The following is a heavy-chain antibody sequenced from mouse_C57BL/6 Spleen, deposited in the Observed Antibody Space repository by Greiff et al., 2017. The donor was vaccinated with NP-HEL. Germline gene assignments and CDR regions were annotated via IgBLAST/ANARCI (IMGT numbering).Heavy chain of an antibody. Sequence: EVMLVESGGGLVKPGGSLKLSCAASGFTFSSYTMSWVRQTPVKRLEWVATISGGGGNTYYPDSVKGRFTISRDNAKNTLYLQMSSLRSEDTALYYCARQSNYDYYAMDYWGQGTSVTVSS. CDR2: ISGGGGNT. V-gene: IGHV5-9*01. D-gene: IGHD2-5*01. CDR3: ARQSNYDYYAMDY. CDR1: GFTFSSYT. J-gene: IGHJ4*01.